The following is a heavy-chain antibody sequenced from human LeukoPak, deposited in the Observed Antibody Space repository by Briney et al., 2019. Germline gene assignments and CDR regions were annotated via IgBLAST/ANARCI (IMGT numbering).Heavy chain of an antibody. CDR1: GGTFSGYY. CDR2: INHSGST. D-gene: IGHD4-17*01. V-gene: IGHV4-34*01. J-gene: IGHJ4*02. Sequence: WGAVSLTCAGYGGTFSGYYWSGMRQPGGREGEGVGEINHSGSTNYNPSLKSRVTISVDTSKNQFSLKLSSVTAADTAVYYCARGHTLRGPRRFDCWGQGTLVTVSS. CDR3: ARGHTLRGPRRFDC.